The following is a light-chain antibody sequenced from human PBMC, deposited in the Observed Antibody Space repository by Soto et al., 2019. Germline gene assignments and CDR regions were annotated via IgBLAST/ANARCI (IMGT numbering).Light chain of an antibody. J-gene: IGKJ5*01. CDR1: QGISSY. CDR2: AAS. CDR3: QQLNSYPIT. Sequence: EIQLTQSPSFLSASVGDSVTITCRASQGISSYLAWYQQKPGKAPKLLIYAASTLQSGVPSRFSGSGSGTEFTLTISSLQPEDFATYYCQQLNSYPITFGQGTRLEIK. V-gene: IGKV1-9*01.